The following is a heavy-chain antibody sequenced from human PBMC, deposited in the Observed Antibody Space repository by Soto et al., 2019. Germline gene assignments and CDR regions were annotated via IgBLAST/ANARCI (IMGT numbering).Heavy chain of an antibody. CDR1: GFTFSSYW. CDR3: ARDPRVVAATGQYYYYYGMDV. V-gene: IGHV3-74*01. J-gene: IGHJ6*02. Sequence: GGSLRLSCAASGFTFSSYWMHWVRQAPGKGLVWVSRINSDGSSTSYADSVKGRFTISRDNAKNTLYLQMNSLRAEDTAVYYCARDPRVVAATGQYYYYYGMDVWGQGTTVTVSS. CDR2: INSDGSST. D-gene: IGHD2-15*01.